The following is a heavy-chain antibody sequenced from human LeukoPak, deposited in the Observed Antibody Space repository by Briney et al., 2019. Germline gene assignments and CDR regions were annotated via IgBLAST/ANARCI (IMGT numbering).Heavy chain of an antibody. D-gene: IGHD3-10*01. V-gene: IGHV4-31*03. CDR2: IYYSGST. Sequence: SETLSLTCTVSGGSISSGGYYWSWIRQHPGKGLEWIGYIYYSGSTYYNPSLKSRVTISVDTSKNQFSLKLSSVTAADTAVYYCARDGSGFGELSLDYWGQGTLVTVSS. CDR3: ARDGSGFGELSLDY. J-gene: IGHJ4*02. CDR1: GGSISSGGYY.